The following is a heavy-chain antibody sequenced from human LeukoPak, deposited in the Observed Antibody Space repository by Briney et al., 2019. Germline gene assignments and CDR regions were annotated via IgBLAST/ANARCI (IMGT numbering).Heavy chain of an antibody. CDR3: ARAPEYQLLLDGMDV. CDR2: INPSGGST. J-gene: IGHJ6*02. Sequence: ASVKVSCKASGYTFTIYHMHWVRQAPGQGLEWMGIINPSGGSTSYAQKFQGRVTMTRDTSTSTVYMELSSLRSEDTAVYYCARAPEYQLLLDGMDVWGQGTTVTVSS. V-gene: IGHV1-46*01. D-gene: IGHD2-2*01. CDR1: GYTFTIYH.